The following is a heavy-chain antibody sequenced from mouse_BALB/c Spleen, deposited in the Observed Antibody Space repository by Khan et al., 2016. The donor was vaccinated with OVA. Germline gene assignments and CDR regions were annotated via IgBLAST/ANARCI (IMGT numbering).Heavy chain of an antibody. D-gene: IGHD2-10*01. V-gene: IGHV1-9*01. CDR3: ARPYYADY. CDR1: GYAFRSYW. CDR2: ILPGTGNT. J-gene: IGHJ2*01. Sequence: QVQLQQPGAELMKPGASVKISCKATGYAFRSYWIEWVKQRPGHGLEWVGEILPGTGNTNYNEKFEGKATFTADTSSNTAYLQLRSLTSEDSAVYYCARPYYADYWGQGTTLTVSS.